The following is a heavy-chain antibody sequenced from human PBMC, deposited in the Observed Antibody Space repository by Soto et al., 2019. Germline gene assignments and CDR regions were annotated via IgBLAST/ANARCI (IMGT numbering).Heavy chain of an antibody. D-gene: IGHD1-26*01. CDR2: IIHSEST. V-gene: IGHV4-34*12. CDR3: ARQRPTEGRWEFANYYGMDV. CDR1: GGSFSAYY. J-gene: IGHJ6*02. Sequence: SETLPLTCAVYGGSFSAYYWSSVRQPPGKGLEWMGEIIHSESTKYNPSLKSRVTISVETSKNQFSLKLSSVTPADTAVYYCARQRPTEGRWEFANYYGMDVWSQGTTVTVSS.